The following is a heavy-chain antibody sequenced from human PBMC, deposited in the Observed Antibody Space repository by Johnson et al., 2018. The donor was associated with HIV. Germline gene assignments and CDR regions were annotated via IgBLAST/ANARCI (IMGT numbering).Heavy chain of an antibody. CDR2: IWYDGSNK. D-gene: IGHD3-16*01. Sequence: QVQLVESGGGVVQPGRSLRLSCVASGFTFRTSGMHWVRQAPGQGLEWVAVIWYDGSNKYYADSVKGRFTISRDNSKNTLYLQMNSLRAEDTAVYYCARRGRRADDAFDIWGQGTMVTVSS. CDR1: GFTFRTSG. CDR3: ARRGRRADDAFDI. J-gene: IGHJ3*02. V-gene: IGHV3-30*19.